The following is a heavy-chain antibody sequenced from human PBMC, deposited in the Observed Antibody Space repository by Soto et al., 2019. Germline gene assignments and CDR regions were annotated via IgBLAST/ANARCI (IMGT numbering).Heavy chain of an antibody. J-gene: IGHJ3*02. D-gene: IGHD3-22*01. CDR3: AREYYYDSSGYSPDAFDI. Sequence: PSETLSLTCTVSGDSISSGSYYWDWIRQPPGKGLEWIGNIFYSGSTNYNPSLKSRVSISVDTSKNQFSLKLSSVTAADTAVYYCAREYYYDSSGYSPDAFDIWGQGTMVTVS. CDR2: IFYSGST. CDR1: GDSISSGSYY. V-gene: IGHV4-39*02.